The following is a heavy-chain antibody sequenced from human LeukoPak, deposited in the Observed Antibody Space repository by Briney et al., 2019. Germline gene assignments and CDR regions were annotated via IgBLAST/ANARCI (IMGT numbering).Heavy chain of an antibody. CDR3: ARDQVNSSSWLQH. CDR2: INPSGGST. D-gene: IGHD6-13*01. CDR1: GYTSTNYY. J-gene: IGHJ1*01. Sequence: APVKVSCKASGYTSTNYYIHWVRQAPGQGLEWMGIINPSGGSTSYAQKFQGRVTMTRDMSTSTVYMELSSLRSEDTAVYYCARDQVNSSSWLQHWGQGTLVTVSS. V-gene: IGHV1-46*01.